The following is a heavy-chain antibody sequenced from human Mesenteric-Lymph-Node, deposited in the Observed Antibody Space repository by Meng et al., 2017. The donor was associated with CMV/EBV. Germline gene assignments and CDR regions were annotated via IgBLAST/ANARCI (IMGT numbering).Heavy chain of an antibody. J-gene: IGHJ1*01. CDR1: GFTFSSYA. V-gene: IGHV3-66*02. Sequence: GESLKISCAASGFTFSSYAMSWVRQAPGKGLEWVSVIYSGGSTYYADSVKGRFTISRDNSKNTLYLQMNSLRAEDTAVYYCARVGTETGSGSYSQYFQHWGQGTLVTVSS. D-gene: IGHD3-10*01. CDR3: ARVGTETGSGSYSQYFQH. CDR2: IYSGGST.